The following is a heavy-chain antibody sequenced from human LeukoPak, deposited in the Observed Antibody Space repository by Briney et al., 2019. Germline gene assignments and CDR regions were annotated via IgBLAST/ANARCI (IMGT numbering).Heavy chain of an antibody. CDR3: ARAAAAEGDYYYYYYMDV. CDR1: GFTFSSYS. J-gene: IGHJ6*03. V-gene: IGHV3-21*01. CDR2: ISTSSSYI. D-gene: IGHD6-13*01. Sequence: PGGSLRLSCAASGFTFSSYSMNWVRQAPGKGLEWVSSISTSSSYIYYADSVKGRFTISRDNAKNSLYLQMNSLRAEDTAVYYCARAAAAEGDYYYYYYMDVWGKGTTVTVSS.